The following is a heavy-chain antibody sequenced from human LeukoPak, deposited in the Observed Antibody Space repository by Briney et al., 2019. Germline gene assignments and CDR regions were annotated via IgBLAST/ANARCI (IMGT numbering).Heavy chain of an antibody. CDR1: GYTFTGYY. CDR3: ASAGIAAAGGFYYYYYGMDV. J-gene: IGHJ6*02. Sequence: ASVKVSCKASGYTFTGYYMHWVRQAPGQGLGWMGWINPNSGGTNYAQKFQGRVTMTRDTSISTAYMELSRLRSDDTAVYYCASAGIAAAGGFYYYYYGMDVWGQGTTVTVSS. D-gene: IGHD6-13*01. V-gene: IGHV1-2*02. CDR2: INPNSGGT.